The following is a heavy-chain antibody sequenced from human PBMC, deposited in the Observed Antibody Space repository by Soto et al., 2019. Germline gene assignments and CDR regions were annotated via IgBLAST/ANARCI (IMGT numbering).Heavy chain of an antibody. D-gene: IGHD2-8*01. V-gene: IGHV1-69*13. CDR3: ANGVMVSACNY. Sequence: SVKVSCKTSGGTFSIYSISWVRQAPGQGLEWMGGIIPIFGTANYAQKFLDRVTITADESTSTAYMELSSLRSDDTAIYFCANGVMVSACNYWGQGTPVTVSS. CDR2: IIPIFGTA. CDR1: GGTFSIYS. J-gene: IGHJ4*02.